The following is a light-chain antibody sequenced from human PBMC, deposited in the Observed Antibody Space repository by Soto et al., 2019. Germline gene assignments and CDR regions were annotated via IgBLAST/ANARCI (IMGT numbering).Light chain of an antibody. CDR1: QSISTR. J-gene: IGKJ1*01. V-gene: IGKV1-5*03. CDR2: KAS. CDR3: HQYNSYFRT. Sequence: DIQMTLSPSTLSASVGDRVTITCRASQSISTRLAWYQQKPGKAPKLLIYKASSLESGVPSRFSGSGSGTEFTLTISSLQPDDFATYYCHQYNSYFRTFGQGTKVEIK.